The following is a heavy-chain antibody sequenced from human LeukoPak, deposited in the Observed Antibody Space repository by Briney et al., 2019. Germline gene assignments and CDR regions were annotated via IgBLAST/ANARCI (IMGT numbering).Heavy chain of an antibody. V-gene: IGHV3-7*01. Sequence: PGGSLRLSCVASGITFSSSWMSWVRQAPGKGLEWVANIKPDGSVKYYADSVKGRFTISRDNAENSLYLQMNSLRTEDTAVYYCARDQPDPAGTGPRFDYWGQGSLVTASS. D-gene: IGHD1-1*01. CDR1: GITFSSSW. CDR3: ARDQPDPAGTGPRFDY. CDR2: IKPDGSVK. J-gene: IGHJ4*02.